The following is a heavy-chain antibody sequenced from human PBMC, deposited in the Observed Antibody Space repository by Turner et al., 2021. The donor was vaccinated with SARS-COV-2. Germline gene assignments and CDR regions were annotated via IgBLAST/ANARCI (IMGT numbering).Heavy chain of an antibody. CDR3: AKVGLGSYGPFDY. J-gene: IGHJ4*02. Sequence: QVQLVESGGGVVQPGRSLRLSCAASGFTFSSYGMHWVRQAPGKGLEWVAVISYDGSNKYYADSVKGRFTISRDNSKNTLYLQKNSLRAEDTAVYYCAKVGLGSYGPFDYWGQGTLVTVSS. CDR1: GFTFSSYG. V-gene: IGHV3-30*18. CDR2: ISYDGSNK. D-gene: IGHD5-18*01.